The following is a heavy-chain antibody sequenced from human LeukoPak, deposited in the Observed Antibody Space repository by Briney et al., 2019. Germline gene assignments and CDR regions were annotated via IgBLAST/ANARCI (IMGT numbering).Heavy chain of an antibody. Sequence: PSETLSLTCTVSGGSISSSSYYWGWIRQPPGKGLEWIGSIYYSGSTYYNPSLKSRVTISVDTSKNQFSLKLSSVTAADTAVYYCARDFREYFAYWGQGTLVTVSS. J-gene: IGHJ4*02. CDR2: IYYSGST. D-gene: IGHD3-10*01. V-gene: IGHV4-39*07. CDR1: GGSISSSSYY. CDR3: ARDFREYFAY.